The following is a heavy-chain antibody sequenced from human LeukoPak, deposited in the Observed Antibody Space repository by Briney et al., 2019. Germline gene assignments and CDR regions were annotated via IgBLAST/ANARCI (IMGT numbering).Heavy chain of an antibody. J-gene: IGHJ5*02. CDR2: INHSGST. CDR3: ARRTKYYYGSGSYWPT. D-gene: IGHD3-10*01. CDR1: GGSFSGYY. Sequence: PSETLSLTCAVYGGSFSGYYWSWIRQPPGKGLEWIGEINHSGSTNYNPSLKSRDTISVDTSKNQFSLKLSSVTAADTAVYYCARRTKYYYGSGSYWPTWGQGTLVTVSS. V-gene: IGHV4-34*01.